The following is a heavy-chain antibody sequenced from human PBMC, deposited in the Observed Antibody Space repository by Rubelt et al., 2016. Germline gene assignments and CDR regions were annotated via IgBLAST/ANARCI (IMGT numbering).Heavy chain of an antibody. V-gene: IGHV3-30*03. CDR3: ARSLHGDYSPELDC. CDR2: ISYDGRDK. Sequence: VRQAPGKGLEWVAVISYDGRDKKLEDSVKDRFTISRDNSKNTLYLQMNSLRAEDTAIYYCARSLHGDYSPELDCWGQGTLVTVSS. J-gene: IGHJ4*02. D-gene: IGHD4-11*01.